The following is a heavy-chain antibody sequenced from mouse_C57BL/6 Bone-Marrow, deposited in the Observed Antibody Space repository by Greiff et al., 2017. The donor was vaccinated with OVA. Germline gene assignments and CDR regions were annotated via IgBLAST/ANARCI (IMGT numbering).Heavy chain of an antibody. CDR1: GYTFTDYY. J-gene: IGHJ4*01. Sequence: QVQLKQSGPELVKPGASVKISCKASGYTFTDYYINWVKKRPGQGLEWIGWIFPGSGSTYYNGKFKGKATLTVDKSSSTAYMLLSSLTSEDSAVYFCARSRGTYYSNRNAMDYWGQGTSVTVSS. CDR3: ARSRGTYYSNRNAMDY. D-gene: IGHD2-5*01. CDR2: IFPGSGST. V-gene: IGHV1-75*01.